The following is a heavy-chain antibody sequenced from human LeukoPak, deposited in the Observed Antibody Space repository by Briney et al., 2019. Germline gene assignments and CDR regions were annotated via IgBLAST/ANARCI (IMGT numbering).Heavy chain of an antibody. CDR3: ATGPGWELLNLDY. CDR2: MNPNSGNT. CDR1: GYTFTSYD. D-gene: IGHD1-26*01. Sequence: ASVKVSCKASGYTFTSYDINWVRQATGQGLEWMGWMNPNSGNTGYAQKFQGRVTMTRNTSISTAYMELSSLGSEDTAVYYCATGPGWELLNLDYWGQGTLVTVSS. J-gene: IGHJ4*02. V-gene: IGHV1-8*01.